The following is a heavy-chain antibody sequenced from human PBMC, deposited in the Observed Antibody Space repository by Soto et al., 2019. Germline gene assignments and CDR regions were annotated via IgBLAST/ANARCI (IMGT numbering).Heavy chain of an antibody. CDR2: IRANDESI. CDR1: GVDFSSYE. CDR3: ARETLRDAIDI. Sequence: PGGALRLAGFASGVDFSSYEMHWVRQAPGKGLEWVSNIRANDESIYYADSVKGRVSVSRDNAKNSLFLEMNSLRVDDTAVYYCARETLRDAIDIWGQGTMVTVSS. V-gene: IGHV3-48*03. J-gene: IGHJ3*02.